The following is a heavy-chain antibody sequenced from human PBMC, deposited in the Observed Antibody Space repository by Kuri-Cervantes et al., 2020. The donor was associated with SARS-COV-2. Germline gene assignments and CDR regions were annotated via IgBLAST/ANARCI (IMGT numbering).Heavy chain of an antibody. J-gene: IGHJ2*01. Sequence: GESLKISCAASGFTFSNFGMHWVRQAPGKGLEWVTLISYDGSDKYYADSVKGRFTISRESARNSLYLQMNSLRVEDTAVYYCVREAPGSASGITSFDLWGRGTLVTVSS. CDR2: ISYDGSDK. D-gene: IGHD3-10*01. CDR3: VREAPGSASGITSFDL. CDR1: GFTFSNFG. V-gene: IGHV3-30*03.